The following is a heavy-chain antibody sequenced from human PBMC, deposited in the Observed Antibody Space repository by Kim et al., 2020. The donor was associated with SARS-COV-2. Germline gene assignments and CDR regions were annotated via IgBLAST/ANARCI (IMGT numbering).Heavy chain of an antibody. CDR3: VRGGRGNGFDG. CDR1: GYTFTDYY. CDR2: INPSDDST. D-gene: IGHD3-10*01. V-gene: IGHV1-46*01. J-gene: IGHJ3*01. Sequence: ASVKVSCKSSGYTFTDYYIHWVRQAPGLGLDWMGVINPSDDSTAYAQNFQGRVTMTRDTSTSTVYMDLSSLRSEDTAVYYCVRGGRGNGFDGWGQGTMVTVSS.